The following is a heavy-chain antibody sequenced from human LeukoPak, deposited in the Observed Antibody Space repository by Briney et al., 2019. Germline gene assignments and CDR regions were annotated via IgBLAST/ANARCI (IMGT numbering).Heavy chain of an antibody. D-gene: IGHD6-13*01. Sequence: GRSLRLSCAASGFTFSSYGMHWVRQAPGKGLEWVAVIWYDGSNKYYADSVKGRFTISRDNAKNSLYLQMNSLRDEDTAVYYCARDRSSTAAPSLTYWGQGTLVTVSS. CDR2: IWYDGSNK. J-gene: IGHJ4*02. V-gene: IGHV3-33*01. CDR1: GFTFSSYG. CDR3: ARDRSSTAAPSLTY.